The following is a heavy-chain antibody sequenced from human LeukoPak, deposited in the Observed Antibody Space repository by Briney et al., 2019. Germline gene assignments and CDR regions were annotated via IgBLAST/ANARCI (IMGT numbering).Heavy chain of an antibody. J-gene: IGHJ5*02. D-gene: IGHD1-14*01. V-gene: IGHV4-59*01. Sequence: PSETLSLTWTVSGGSINTYYWSWIRQPPGKGLEWLGHVYESGTTTYNPSLKSRVTISADTSRNQFSLKLSSVTAADTAIYYCARGARTRTTNWFDPWGQGTLVTVSS. CDR2: VYESGTT. CDR1: GGSINTYY. CDR3: ARGARTRTTNWFDP.